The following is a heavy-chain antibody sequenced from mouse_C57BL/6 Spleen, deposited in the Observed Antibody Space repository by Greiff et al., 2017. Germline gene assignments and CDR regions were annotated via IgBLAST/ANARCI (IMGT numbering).Heavy chain of an antibody. V-gene: IGHV10-1*01. CDR1: GFSFNTYA. J-gene: IGHJ1*03. D-gene: IGHD1-1*01. Sequence: EVQLVESGGGLVQPKGSLKLSCAASGFSFNTYAMNWVRQAPGKGLEWVARIRSKSNNYATYYADSVKDRFTISRDDSESMLYLQMNNLKTEDTAMYYCVRRGLYYYGSSYPYWYFDVWGTGTTVTVSS. CDR2: IRSKSNNYAT. CDR3: VRRGLYYYGSSYPYWYFDV.